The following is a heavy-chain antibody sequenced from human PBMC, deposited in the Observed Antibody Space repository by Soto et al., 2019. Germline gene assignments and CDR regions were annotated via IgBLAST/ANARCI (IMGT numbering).Heavy chain of an antibody. CDR2: VIPIFETT. D-gene: IGHD2-2*01. J-gene: IGHJ6*02. V-gene: IGHV1-69*01. CDR3: ARDMIPAAISSRCYSIDV. Sequence: QVQLVQSGAEVKKPGSSVKVSCKASGVTFSNCAFSWVRQVPGQGLEWVGGVIPIFETTNYAEKVQGRVTITADESTSITYLELSSLSSEDTAVFFCARDMIPAAISSRCYSIDVWGQGTTVTVSS. CDR1: GVTFSNCA.